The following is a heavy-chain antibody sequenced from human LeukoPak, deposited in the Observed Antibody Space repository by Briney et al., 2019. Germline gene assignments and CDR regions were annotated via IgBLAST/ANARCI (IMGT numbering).Heavy chain of an antibody. V-gene: IGHV5-51*01. CDR1: RYSFTSYW. CDR2: IYPGDSDT. Sequence: GESLKISCKGSRYSFTSYWIGWVRQMPGKGLEWMGIIYPGDSDTRYSPSFQGQVTISADKSISTAYLQWSSLKASDTAMYYCASYAVYSSSSDWFDPWGQGTLVTVSS. D-gene: IGHD6-6*01. J-gene: IGHJ5*02. CDR3: ASYAVYSSSSDWFDP.